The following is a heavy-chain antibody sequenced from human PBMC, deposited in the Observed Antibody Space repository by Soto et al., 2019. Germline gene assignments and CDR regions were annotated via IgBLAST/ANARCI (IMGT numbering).Heavy chain of an antibody. J-gene: IGHJ4*02. CDR2: IWYDGSNK. V-gene: IGHV3-33*01. Sequence: QVQLVESGGGVVQPGRSLRLSCAASGFTFSSYGMHWVRQAPGKGLEWVAVIWYDGSNKYYADSVKGRFTISRDNSKNTLYLQMNSLRAEDTAVYYCARKSHWGYFDYWGQGTLVTVSS. CDR1: GFTFSSYG. D-gene: IGHD7-27*01. CDR3: ARKSHWGYFDY.